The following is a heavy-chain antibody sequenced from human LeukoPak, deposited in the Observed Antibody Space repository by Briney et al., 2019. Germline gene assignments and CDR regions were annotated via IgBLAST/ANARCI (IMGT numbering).Heavy chain of an antibody. J-gene: IGHJ3*02. D-gene: IGHD6-25*01. CDR3: ARPRLAFDI. CDR2: IYYSGST. CDR1: GGSISSSRDY. V-gene: IGHV4-39*01. Sequence: SETLSLTCTVSGGSISSSRDYWAWIRQPPGKGLEWIANIYYSGSTYYSPSLKSRVTISVDTSKNQFFLKLSSVTAADTAVYYCARPRLAFDIWGQGTMVTVSS.